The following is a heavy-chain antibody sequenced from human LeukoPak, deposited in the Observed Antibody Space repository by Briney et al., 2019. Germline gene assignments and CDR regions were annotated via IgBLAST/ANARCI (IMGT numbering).Heavy chain of an antibody. J-gene: IGHJ4*02. D-gene: IGHD4-17*01. Sequence: SETLSLTCTVSGGSISSYYWSWIRQPPGKGLEWIGYIYYSGSTNYNPSLKSRVTISVDTSKNQFSLKLSSVTAADTAVYYCARFTALRFFFDYWGQGTLVTVSS. V-gene: IGHV4-59*08. CDR3: ARFTALRFFFDY. CDR1: GGSISSYY. CDR2: IYYSGST.